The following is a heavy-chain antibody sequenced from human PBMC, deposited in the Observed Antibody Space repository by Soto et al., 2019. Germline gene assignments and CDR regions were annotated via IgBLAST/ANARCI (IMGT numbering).Heavy chain of an antibody. V-gene: IGHV1-69*08. CDR2: IIPILGIA. J-gene: IGHJ4*02. D-gene: IGHD6-19*01. CDR1: GGTFSSYT. Sequence: QVQLVQSGAEVKKPGSSVKVSCKASGGTFSSYTISWVRQAPGQGLEWMGRIIPILGIANYAQKFQGRVTSTADKSTSTAYMELSSLRSEDTAVYYCARDDSSRYYFDYWGQGTLVTVSS. CDR3: ARDDSSRYYFDY.